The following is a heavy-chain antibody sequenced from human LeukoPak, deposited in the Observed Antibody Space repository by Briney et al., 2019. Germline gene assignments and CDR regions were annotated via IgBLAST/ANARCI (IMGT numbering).Heavy chain of an antibody. Sequence: GASVRVSCKASGYTFTSSDINWVRQAAGQGLEWMGWINPNSGRTGYAQKFQGRVTMTANTSISTAYMELRNLRFDDTAVYYCARGRSGLXAAGTYDYWGQGTLITVSS. CDR2: INPNSGRT. D-gene: IGHD6-13*01. CDR1: GYTFTSSD. V-gene: IGHV1-8*01. J-gene: IGHJ4*02. CDR3: ARGRSGLXAAGTYDY.